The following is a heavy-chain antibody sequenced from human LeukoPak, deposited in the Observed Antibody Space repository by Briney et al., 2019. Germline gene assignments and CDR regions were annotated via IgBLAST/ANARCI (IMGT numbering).Heavy chain of an antibody. Sequence: SETLSLTCTVSGGSISSSSYYWGWIRQPPGKGLEWIGSIYYSGSTYYNPSLKSRVTISVDTSKNQFSLKLSSVTAADTAVYYCARSPYDSSGYYPVDDYYMDVWGKGTTVTVSS. CDR3: ARSPYDSSGYYPVDDYYMDV. CDR1: GGSISSSSYY. CDR2: IYYSGST. J-gene: IGHJ6*03. V-gene: IGHV4-39*07. D-gene: IGHD3-22*01.